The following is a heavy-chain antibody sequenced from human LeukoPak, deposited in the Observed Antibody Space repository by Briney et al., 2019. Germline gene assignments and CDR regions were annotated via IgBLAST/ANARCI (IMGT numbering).Heavy chain of an antibody. D-gene: IGHD5-24*01. CDR1: GGSFSRYY. J-gene: IGHJ4*03. CDR2: IDHRGNT. CDR3: ARGATISETGYFDF. Sequence: SETLSLTCAVYGGSFSRYYWSWIRQSPGKGLEWIAEIDHRGNTNYNPSVKSRVTISVDTSKNQFSLKVRSLSAADTAVYYCARGATISETGYFDFWGQGTPVTVSS. V-gene: IGHV4-34*01.